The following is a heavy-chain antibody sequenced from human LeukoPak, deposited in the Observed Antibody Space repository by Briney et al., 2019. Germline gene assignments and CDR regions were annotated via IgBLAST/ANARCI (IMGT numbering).Heavy chain of an antibody. CDR3: AFSYGSGSYCRF. V-gene: IGHV3-30*03. CDR2: ISYDGSNK. CDR1: GFTFSGYG. D-gene: IGHD3-10*01. Sequence: PGGSLRLSCAASGFTFSGYGMHWVRQTPGKGLEWVAVISYDGSNKYYADSVKGRFTISRDNSKNTLYLQMNSLRAEDTAVYYCAFSYGSGSYCRFWGQGTLVTVSS. J-gene: IGHJ4*02.